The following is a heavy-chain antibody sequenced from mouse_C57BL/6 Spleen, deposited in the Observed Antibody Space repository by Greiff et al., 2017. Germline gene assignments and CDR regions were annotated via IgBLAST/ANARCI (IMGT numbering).Heavy chain of an antibody. CDR1: GYTFTDYY. D-gene: IGHD3-3*01. V-gene: IGHV1-76*01. CDR3: ARVYTRGYAMDY. Sequence: QVQLKESGAGLVRPGASVKLSCTASGYTFTDYYINWVKQRPGQGLEWIARIYPGSGNTYYNEKFKGKATMTAEKSSSTAYMQLSSLTSEDTAVYFCARVYTRGYAMDYWGQGTSVTVSS. CDR2: IYPGSGNT. J-gene: IGHJ4*01.